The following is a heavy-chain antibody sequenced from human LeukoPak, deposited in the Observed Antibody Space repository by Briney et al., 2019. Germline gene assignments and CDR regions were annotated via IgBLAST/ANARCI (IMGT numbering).Heavy chain of an antibody. CDR1: GFTFSSYA. D-gene: IGHD3-22*01. CDR2: ISGGGGST. Sequence: GGSLRLSCAASGFTFSSYAMSWVRQAPGKGLEWVSAISGGGGSTYYADSVKGRFTISRDNSKNTLYLQMNSLRAEGTAVYYCAKMATYYYDSSGYYYFDYWGQGTLVTVSS. V-gene: IGHV3-23*01. CDR3: AKMATYYYDSSGYYYFDY. J-gene: IGHJ4*02.